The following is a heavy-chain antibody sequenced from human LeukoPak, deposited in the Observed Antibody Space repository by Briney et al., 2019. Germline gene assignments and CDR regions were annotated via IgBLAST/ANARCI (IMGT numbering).Heavy chain of an antibody. CDR2: ISSSSSYI. D-gene: IGHD3-10*01. J-gene: IGHJ4*02. CDR3: ARAASVRGVIIIDY. CDR1: GFTFSSYS. Sequence: GGSLRLSCAASGFTFSSYSMNWVRQAPGKGLGWVSSISSSSSYIYYADSVKGRFTISRDNAKNSLYLQMNSLRAEDTAVYYCARAASVRGVIIIDYWGQGTLVTVSS. V-gene: IGHV3-21*01.